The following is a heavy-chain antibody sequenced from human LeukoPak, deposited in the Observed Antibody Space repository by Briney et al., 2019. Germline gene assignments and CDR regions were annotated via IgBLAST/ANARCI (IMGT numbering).Heavy chain of an antibody. CDR1: GYTFTSYG. CDR2: ISAYNGNT. Sequence: ASVKVSCKASGYTFTSYGISWARQAPGQGIEWMGWISAYNGNTTYAQKLQGRVTMTTDTSTSTAYMELRSLRSDDTAVYYCATRNDLYYFDYWGQGTLVTVSS. CDR3: ATRNDLYYFDY. D-gene: IGHD1-1*01. J-gene: IGHJ4*02. V-gene: IGHV1-18*01.